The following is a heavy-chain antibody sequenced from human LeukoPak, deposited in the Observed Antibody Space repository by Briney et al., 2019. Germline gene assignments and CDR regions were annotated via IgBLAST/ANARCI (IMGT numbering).Heavy chain of an antibody. CDR3: AKYWGAYGDYRGRYMDV. CDR2: ISGSGGST. D-gene: IGHD4-17*01. V-gene: IGHV3-23*01. J-gene: IGHJ6*03. Sequence: GGSLRLSCAASGFTFSSYAMSWVRQAPGKGLEWVSTISGSGGSTYYADSLKGRFTISRDNSKNTVYVQMNSLRAEDTAVYYCAKYWGAYGDYRGRYMDVWGKGTTVTVSS. CDR1: GFTFSSYA.